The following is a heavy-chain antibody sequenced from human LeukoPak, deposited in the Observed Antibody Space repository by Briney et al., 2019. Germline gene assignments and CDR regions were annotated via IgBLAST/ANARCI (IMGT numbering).Heavy chain of an antibody. CDR1: GFSFSSYA. D-gene: IGHD2-2*01. CDR3: TRDRGAMNDFDY. J-gene: IGHJ4*02. Sequence: PGGSLRLSCTDSGFSFSSYAMHWVRQSPGKGLKWVAVTSNHGNDGFYADSVKGRFTISRDNSKKTLYLQMDSLRPEDTGVCYCTRDRGAMNDFDYWGQGTLVTVSS. CDR2: TSNHGNDG. V-gene: IGHV3-30*01.